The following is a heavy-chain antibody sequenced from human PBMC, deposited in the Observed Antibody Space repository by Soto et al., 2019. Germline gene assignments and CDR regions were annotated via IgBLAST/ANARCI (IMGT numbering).Heavy chain of an antibody. Sequence: GASVKVSCKASGYTFTRYGISWVRQAPGQGLEWLGWISTYNGNTNYAQKLQGRVTMTTDTYTSTAYMELRRLTSDDTAVYYCASGYYYDSSGYYPHNWGQGTLVTVSS. CDR1: GYTFTRYG. CDR2: ISTYNGNT. V-gene: IGHV1-18*01. J-gene: IGHJ4*02. CDR3: ASGYYYDSSGYYPHN. D-gene: IGHD3-22*01.